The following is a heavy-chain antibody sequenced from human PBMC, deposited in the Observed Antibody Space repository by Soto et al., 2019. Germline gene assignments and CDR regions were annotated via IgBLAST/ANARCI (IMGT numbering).Heavy chain of an antibody. CDR1: GFTFSSYG. D-gene: IGHD3-22*01. CDR3: AKFADYYDSSGYPNDY. V-gene: IGHV3-30*18. J-gene: IGHJ4*02. CDR2: ISYDGSNK. Sequence: GGSLRLSCAASGFTFSSYGMHWVRQAPGKGLEWVAVISYDGSNKYYADSVKGRFTISRDNSKNTLYLQMNSLRAEDTAVYYCAKFADYYDSSGYPNDYWGQGTLVTVSS.